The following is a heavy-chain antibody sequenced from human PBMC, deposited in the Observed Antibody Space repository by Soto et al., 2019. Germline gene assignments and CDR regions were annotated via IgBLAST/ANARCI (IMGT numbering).Heavy chain of an antibody. CDR2: IIPIFGTV. V-gene: IGHV1-69*12. CDR1: GGTFRTYA. CDR3: AKGAVAGTPTSYYYYGMDV. J-gene: IGHJ6*02. Sequence: QVQLLQSGAEVKKPGSSVRVSCEASGGTFRTYAISWVRQAPGQGLEWMGEIIPIFGTVNYAQRLQGRVTITADESTPKVYMDLRSKRTEDTAVYYCAKGAVAGTPTSYYYYGMDVWGQGTTVTDSS. D-gene: IGHD6-19*01.